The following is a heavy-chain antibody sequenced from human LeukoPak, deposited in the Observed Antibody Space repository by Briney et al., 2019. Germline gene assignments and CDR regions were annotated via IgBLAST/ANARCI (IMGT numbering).Heavy chain of an antibody. CDR3: ARDIGYSNCFNYGRDV. CDR1: GFTFSSYA. CDR2: ISYDGSNK. V-gene: IGHV3-30-3*01. Sequence: PGGSLRLSCAASGFTFSSYAMHWVRQAPGKGLEWVAVISYDGSNKYYADSVKGRFTLSRDNSKNTLYLQMNSLRAEDTAVYYWARDIGYSNCFNYGRDVGGKGTTVTFSS. D-gene: IGHD4-11*01. J-gene: IGHJ6*04.